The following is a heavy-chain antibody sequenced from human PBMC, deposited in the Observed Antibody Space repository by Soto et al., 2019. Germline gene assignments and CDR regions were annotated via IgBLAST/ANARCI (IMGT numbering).Heavy chain of an antibody. D-gene: IGHD4-17*01. Sequence: SETLSLTCTVSGGSISSYYWSWIRQPPGKGLEWIGYIYYSGSTNYNPSLKSRVTISVDTSKNQFSLKLSSVTAADTAVYYCARDRGDYGEFYYYYGMDVWGQGTTVTVSS. CDR1: GGSISSYY. V-gene: IGHV4-59*01. CDR2: IYYSGST. J-gene: IGHJ6*02. CDR3: ARDRGDYGEFYYYYGMDV.